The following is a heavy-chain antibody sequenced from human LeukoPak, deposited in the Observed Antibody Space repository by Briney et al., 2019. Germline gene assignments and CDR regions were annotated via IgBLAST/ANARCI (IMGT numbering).Heavy chain of an antibody. Sequence: PSETLSLTCTVSGGSISSYYWSWIRQPPGKGLEWIGYIYYSGSTNYNPSLKSRVTISVDTSKNQFSLKLSSVTAADTAVYYCARQAGSYAFYYYDYWGQGTLVTVSS. V-gene: IGHV4-59*01. J-gene: IGHJ4*02. CDR3: ARQAGSYAFYYYDY. CDR2: IYYSGST. D-gene: IGHD2-2*01. CDR1: GGSISSYY.